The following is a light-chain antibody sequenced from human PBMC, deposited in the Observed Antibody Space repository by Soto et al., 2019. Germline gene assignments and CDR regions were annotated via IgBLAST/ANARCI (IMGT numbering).Light chain of an antibody. Sequence: EIVMTQSPATLSVSPREKATLSCRASQSVYNNLAWYQQKPGQAPRLLIYFASTRATGIPARFSGSGSGTEFSLTISSLQSEDFALYYCQQYTKWPLTFGGGTKVETK. CDR1: QSVYNN. CDR3: QQYTKWPLT. V-gene: IGKV3-15*01. J-gene: IGKJ4*01. CDR2: FAS.